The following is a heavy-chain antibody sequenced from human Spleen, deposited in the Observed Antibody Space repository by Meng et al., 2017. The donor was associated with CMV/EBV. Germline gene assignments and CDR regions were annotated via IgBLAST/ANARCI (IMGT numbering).Heavy chain of an antibody. CDR2: INHSGST. Sequence: GSLRLSCAVYGGSFSGYYWSWIRQPPGKGLEWIGEINHSGSTNYNPSLKSRVTISVDTSKNQFSLKLRDVTAADTALYYCARGKEYRSGWITEGYFGSWGQGSLVTVSS. CDR3: ARGKEYRSGWITEGYFGS. V-gene: IGHV4-34*01. J-gene: IGHJ4*02. D-gene: IGHD6-19*01. CDR1: GGSFSGYY.